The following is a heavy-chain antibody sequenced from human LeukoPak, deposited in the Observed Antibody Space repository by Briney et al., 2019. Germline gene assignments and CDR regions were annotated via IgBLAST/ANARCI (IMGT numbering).Heavy chain of an antibody. D-gene: IGHD3-22*01. CDR2: INRSGGST. CDR3: AKGRVTSYYDNSGFYPRDY. CDR1: GYTFTDYY. Sequence: ASVKVSCKASGYTFTDYYIHWVRQAPGQGLEWMGIINRSGGSTVYAQKFQGRVTMTTDMSTSIVYMNLSSLKSEDTAVYYCAKGRVTSYYDNSGFYPRDYWGQGTLVTVSS. V-gene: IGHV1-46*01. J-gene: IGHJ4*02.